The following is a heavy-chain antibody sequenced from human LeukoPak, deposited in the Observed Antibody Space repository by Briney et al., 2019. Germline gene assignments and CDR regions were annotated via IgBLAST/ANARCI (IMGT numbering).Heavy chain of an antibody. J-gene: IGHJ4*02. D-gene: IGHD6-19*01. CDR2: IYYSGST. CDR1: GGSISSYY. Sequence: SETLSLTCTVSGGSISSYYWSWIRQPPGKGLEWIGYIYYSGSTNYNPSLKSRVTISVDTSKNQFSLKLSSVTAADTAVYYCARSRGSGWYESFDYWGQGTLVTVSS. CDR3: ARSRGSGWYESFDY. V-gene: IGHV4-59*08.